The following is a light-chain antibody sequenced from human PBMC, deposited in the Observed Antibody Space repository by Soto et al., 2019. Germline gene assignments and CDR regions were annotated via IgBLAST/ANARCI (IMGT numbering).Light chain of an antibody. V-gene: IGKV3-15*01. CDR3: QQYNNWPPWT. CDR2: AAA. J-gene: IGKJ1*01. Sequence: EIVMTQSPAALFVSLGERVTLSCRASQSVGKNLAWYQQRPGQGPRLLIFAAADRDTDIPVRFSGSGSGTDFTLTISSLQSEDSAIYYCQQYNNWPPWTFGRGTKVEI. CDR1: QSVGKN.